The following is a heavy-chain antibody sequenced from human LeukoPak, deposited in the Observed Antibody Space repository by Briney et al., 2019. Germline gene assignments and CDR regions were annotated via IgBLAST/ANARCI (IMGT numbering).Heavy chain of an antibody. CDR3: ARGPRYSYVSIYFDY. V-gene: IGHV3-21*04. CDR1: GFTFSNYI. Sequence: GGSLRLSCAASGFTFSNYIMNWVRQAPGKGLGWVSSISSSGANTHYAVSVKGRFTISRDNAKNSLYLQMDSLRAEDTAVYYCARGPRYSYVSIYFDYWGQGTLVTVSS. CDR2: ISSSGANT. J-gene: IGHJ4*02. D-gene: IGHD5-18*01.